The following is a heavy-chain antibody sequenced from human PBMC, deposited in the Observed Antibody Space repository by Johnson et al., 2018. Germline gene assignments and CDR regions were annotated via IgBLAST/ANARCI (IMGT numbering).Heavy chain of an antibody. Sequence: QVQLVESGGGVVHPGRSLRLSCAASGFTFSSYGMHWVRQAPGKGLEWAAVISYDGTNKYYEDSVKGRFTISRDNSKNTLYLQMNSLRAEDTAVYYCARGRIAAAGMAQYVHRWGQGTLVTVSS. CDR2: ISYDGTNK. J-gene: IGHJ1*01. CDR1: GFTFSSYG. CDR3: ARGRIAAAGMAQYVHR. V-gene: IGHV3-30*03. D-gene: IGHD6-13*01.